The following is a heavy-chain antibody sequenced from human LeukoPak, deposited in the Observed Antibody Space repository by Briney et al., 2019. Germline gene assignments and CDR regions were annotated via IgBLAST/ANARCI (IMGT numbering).Heavy chain of an antibody. CDR1: GFNFRDYG. Sequence: PGGSLRLSCEASGFNFRDYGMNWVRQVPGGGLEWVAGINWNDGSIGYGESVRGRFTISRDNAKKSVYLQMSSLRADDTALYYCARDSDGGNRYYYYYYMDVWGKGTTVTVSS. V-gene: IGHV3-20*04. J-gene: IGHJ6*03. D-gene: IGHD4-23*01. CDR2: INWNDGSI. CDR3: ARDSDGGNRYYYYYYMDV.